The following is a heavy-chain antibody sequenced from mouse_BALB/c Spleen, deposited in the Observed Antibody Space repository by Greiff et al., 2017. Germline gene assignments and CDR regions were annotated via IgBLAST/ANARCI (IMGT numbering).Heavy chain of an antibody. CDR1: GFTFSSFG. CDR3: ARYSRAMDY. CDR2: ISSGSSTI. Sequence: EVMLVESGGGLVQPGGSRKLSCAASGFTFSSFGMHWVRQAPEKGLEWVAYISSGSSTIYYADTVKGRFTISRDNPKNTLFLQMTSLRSEDTAMYYCARYSRAMDYWGQGTSVTVSS. V-gene: IGHV5-17*02. J-gene: IGHJ4*01.